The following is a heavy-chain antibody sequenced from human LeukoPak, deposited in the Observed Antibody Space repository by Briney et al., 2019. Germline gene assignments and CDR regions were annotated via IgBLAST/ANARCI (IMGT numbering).Heavy chain of an antibody. J-gene: IGHJ3*02. CDR1: GFTFSSYS. CDR2: ISSSSSYI. V-gene: IGHV3-21*01. CDR3: ARDRSSGSHHAFDI. Sequence: PGGSLRLSCAASGFTFSSYSMNWVRQAPGKGLEWVSSISSSSSYIYYADSVKGRFTISRDNAKNPLYLQMNSLRAEDTAVYYCARDRSSGSHHAFDIWGQGTMVTVSS. D-gene: IGHD3-22*01.